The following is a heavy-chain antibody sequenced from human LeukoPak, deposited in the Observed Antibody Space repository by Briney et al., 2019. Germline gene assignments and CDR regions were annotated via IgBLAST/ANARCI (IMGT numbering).Heavy chain of an antibody. Sequence: GGSLRLSCAASGFTFSTYFMSWVRQAPGKGLEWVSYISSSSSTIYYADSVKGRFTISRDNAKNSLYLQMNSLRAEDTAVYYCARDVEMATVQPQDAFDIWGQGTMVTVSS. D-gene: IGHD5-24*01. J-gene: IGHJ3*02. CDR3: ARDVEMATVQPQDAFDI. V-gene: IGHV3-48*01. CDR2: ISSSSSTI. CDR1: GFTFSTYF.